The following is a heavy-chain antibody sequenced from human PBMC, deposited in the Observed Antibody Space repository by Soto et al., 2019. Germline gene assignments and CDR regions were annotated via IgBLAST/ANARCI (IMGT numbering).Heavy chain of an antibody. CDR3: AREMEGSSSSRTDY. V-gene: IGHV3-21*01. CDR2: ISSSSSYI. D-gene: IGHD6-6*01. Sequence: GGSLRLSCAASGFTFSSYSMNWVRQAPGKGLEWVSSISSSSSYIYYADSVKGRFTISRDNAKNSLYLQMNSLRAEDTAVYYCAREMEGSSSSRTDYWGQGTLVTVSS. CDR1: GFTFSSYS. J-gene: IGHJ4*02.